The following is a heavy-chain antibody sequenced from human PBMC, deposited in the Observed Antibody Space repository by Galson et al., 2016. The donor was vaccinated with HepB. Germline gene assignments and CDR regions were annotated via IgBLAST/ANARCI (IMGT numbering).Heavy chain of an antibody. CDR1: GFTFSSYE. V-gene: IGHV3-48*03. J-gene: IGHJ6*02. CDR2: ISSSGSTI. Sequence: SLRLSCAASGFTFSSYEMNWVRQAPGKGLEWLSYISSSGSTIYYADSVKGRSTISRDIAKNSLYLQMSSLRAEDTAVYYCARGQTPGYSSGWYHYGMDVWGQGTTVTVSS. CDR3: ARGQTPGYSSGWYHYGMDV. D-gene: IGHD6-25*01.